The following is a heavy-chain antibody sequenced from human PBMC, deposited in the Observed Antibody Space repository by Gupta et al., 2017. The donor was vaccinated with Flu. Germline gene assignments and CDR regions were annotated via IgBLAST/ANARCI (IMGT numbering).Heavy chain of an antibody. J-gene: IGHJ4*02. CDR3: ARGRRSHLLADAYFDY. CDR1: GGSISSYY. D-gene: IGHD3-10*01. Sequence: QVQLQESGPGLVKPSETLSLTCTVSGGSISSYYWSWIRQPPGKGLEWIGYIYYSGSTNYNPSLKSRVTISVDTSKNQFSLKLSSVTAADTAVYYCARGRRSHLLADAYFDYWGQGTLVTVSS. V-gene: IGHV4-59*01. CDR2: IYYSGST.